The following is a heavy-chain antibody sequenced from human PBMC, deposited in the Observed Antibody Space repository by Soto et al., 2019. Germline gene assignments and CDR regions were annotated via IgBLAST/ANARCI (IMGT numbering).Heavy chain of an antibody. CDR3: ARLGFREYSNSWYPYFDY. Sequence: PGESLKISCKGSGYSFTTYWIGWVRQMPGKGLEWMGTISPGDSDTRYSPSFQGQVTISADKSVTTAYLQWSSLKASDTAMYYCARLGFREYSNSWYPYFDYWGQGTLVTVSS. D-gene: IGHD6-13*01. CDR2: ISPGDSDT. J-gene: IGHJ4*02. CDR1: GYSFTTYW. V-gene: IGHV5-51*01.